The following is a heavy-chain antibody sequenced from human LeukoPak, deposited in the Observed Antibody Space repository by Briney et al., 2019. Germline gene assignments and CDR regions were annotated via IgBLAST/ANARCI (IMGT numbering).Heavy chain of an antibody. Sequence: PGGSLRLSCAASGFTFSIYAMSWVRQAPGRGLGWVSSITGNGAGTFYTDSVKGRFTISRDNSKNTLFLQMNSLRAEDTAIYYCAKDRPNYYDSSGHYYRRNGDYWGQGTLVTVSP. J-gene: IGHJ4*02. CDR3: AKDRPNYYDSSGHYYRRNGDY. CDR1: GFTFSIYA. D-gene: IGHD3-22*01. V-gene: IGHV3-23*01. CDR2: ITGNGAGT.